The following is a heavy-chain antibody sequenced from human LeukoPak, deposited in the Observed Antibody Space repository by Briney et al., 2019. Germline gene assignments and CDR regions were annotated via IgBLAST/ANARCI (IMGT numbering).Heavy chain of an antibody. CDR3: ARDLAGNWNYVNAFDI. J-gene: IGHJ3*02. V-gene: IGHV4-38-2*02. CDR2: IYHSGST. D-gene: IGHD1-7*01. CDR1: GYSISSGYY. Sequence: SETLSLTCTVSGYSISSGYYWGWIRQPPGKGLEWIGSIYHSGSTYYNPSLKSRVTISVDTSKNQFSLKLSSVTAADTAVYYCARDLAGNWNYVNAFDIWGQGTMVTVSS.